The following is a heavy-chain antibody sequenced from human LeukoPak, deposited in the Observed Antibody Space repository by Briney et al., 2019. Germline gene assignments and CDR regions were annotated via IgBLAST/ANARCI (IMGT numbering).Heavy chain of an antibody. Sequence: GGSLRLSCAASGFTVSNNYMSWVRQAPGKGLEWVSVIYSGGYTYYADSVKGRFTISRDNSKNTLYLQMNSLRAEDTAVYYCARFNEQQMYFQHWGQGTLVTVSS. CDR3: ARFNEQQMYFQH. CDR2: IYSGGYT. V-gene: IGHV3-53*01. J-gene: IGHJ1*01. D-gene: IGHD6-13*01. CDR1: GFTVSNNY.